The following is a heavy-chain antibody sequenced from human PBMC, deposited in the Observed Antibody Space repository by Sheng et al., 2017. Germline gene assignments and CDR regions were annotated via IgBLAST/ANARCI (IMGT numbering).Heavy chain of an antibody. V-gene: IGHV4-34*01. J-gene: IGHJ6*02. CDR3: ARHWRLLWFGGXGGMDV. CDR1: GGSFSGYY. D-gene: IGHD3-10*01. Sequence: QVQLQQWGAGLLKPSETLSLTCAVYGGSFSGYYWSWIRQPPGKGLEWIGEINHSGSTNYNPSLKSRVTISVDTSKNQFSLKLSSVTAADTAVYYCARHWRLLWFGGXGGMDVWGQGTTVTVSS. CDR2: INHSGST.